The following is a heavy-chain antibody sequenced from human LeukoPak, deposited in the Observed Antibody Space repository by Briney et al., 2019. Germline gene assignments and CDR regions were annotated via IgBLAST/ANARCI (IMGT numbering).Heavy chain of an antibody. D-gene: IGHD6-13*01. CDR3: ARAFGYGAAAGTFGY. V-gene: IGHV1-2*02. Sequence: ASVKVSCKASGYTFTGYYMHWVRQAPGQGLEWMGWINPNSGGTNYAQKFQGRVTMTSDTSISTAYMELSRLRSDDTAVYYCARAFGYGAAAGTFGYWGQGTLVTVSS. J-gene: IGHJ4*02. CDR1: GYTFTGYY. CDR2: INPNSGGT.